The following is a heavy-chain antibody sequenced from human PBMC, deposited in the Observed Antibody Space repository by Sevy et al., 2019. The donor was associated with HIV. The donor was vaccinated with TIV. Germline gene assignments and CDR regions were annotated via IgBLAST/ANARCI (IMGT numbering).Heavy chain of an antibody. J-gene: IGHJ4*02. CDR1: GFIFSNYG. CDR2: IWYDGSTP. Sequence: GGSLRLSCAASGFIFSNYGMHWVRQAPGKGPEWVAVIWYDGSTPSYVDSVHGRFTISRDNSRNTLYLEMSSLRVEDTSVYYCVREFSGAFPYFDNWGQGSLVTVSS. D-gene: IGHD1-26*01. V-gene: IGHV3-33*01. CDR3: VREFSGAFPYFDN.